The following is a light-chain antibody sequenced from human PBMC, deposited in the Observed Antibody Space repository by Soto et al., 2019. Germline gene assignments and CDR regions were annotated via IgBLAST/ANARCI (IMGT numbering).Light chain of an antibody. J-gene: IGKJ2*01. CDR1: QSVLYSSDNKNY. CDR2: WAS. CDR3: QQYYSTPPLYT. V-gene: IGKV4-1*01. Sequence: DIVMTQSPDSLAVSLGERATINCKSSQSVLYSSDNKNYLAWYHQRPGRPPKLLIYWASTRESGVPDRFSGSGSGTDFSLTISSLQAEDVAVYYCQQYYSTPPLYTFGQGTKLEIK.